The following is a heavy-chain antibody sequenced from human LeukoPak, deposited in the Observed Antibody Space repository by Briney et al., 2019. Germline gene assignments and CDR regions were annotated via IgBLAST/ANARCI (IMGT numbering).Heavy chain of an antibody. CDR2: IYYSGRT. J-gene: IGHJ4*02. V-gene: IGHV4-59*01. CDR1: GGSISSYY. D-gene: IGHD3-22*01. CDR3: ARAFDSSGYPVALDY. Sequence: SETLSLTCTVSGGSISSYYWSWIRQPPGKGLEWIGYIYYSGRTKYNPSLKSRVTISVDTSKNQFSLRLSSVTAADTAVYYCARAFDSSGYPVALDYWGQGTLVTVSS.